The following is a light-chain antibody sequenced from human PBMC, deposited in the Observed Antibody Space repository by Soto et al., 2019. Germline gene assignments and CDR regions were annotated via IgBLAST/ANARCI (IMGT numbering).Light chain of an antibody. CDR2: DAS. Sequence: EIVLTQSPATLYLSPGERATLSCRASQSVSSYLAWYQQKPGQAPRLLIYDASNRATGIPARFSGSGSGTDFTLTISSLEPEDFAVYYCQQRSNWSTFGGGTKVEIK. J-gene: IGKJ4*01. V-gene: IGKV3-11*01. CDR3: QQRSNWST. CDR1: QSVSSY.